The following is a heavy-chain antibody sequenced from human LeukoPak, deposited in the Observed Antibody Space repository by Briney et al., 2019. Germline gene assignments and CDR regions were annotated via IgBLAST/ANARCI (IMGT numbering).Heavy chain of an antibody. CDR3: AKDRHAPGRYCSSTTCFPFDS. J-gene: IGHJ5*01. CDR1: GFTFSSYA. V-gene: IGHV3-23*01. CDR2: ISGSGGST. Sequence: AGGSLRLSCAASGFTFSSYAMSWVRQAPGKGLEWVSAISGSGGSTYYADSVKGRFTISRDNSKSTLYLQMNSLRAEDTAVYYCAKDRHAPGRYCSSTTCFPFDSWGQGTLVTVSS. D-gene: IGHD2-2*01.